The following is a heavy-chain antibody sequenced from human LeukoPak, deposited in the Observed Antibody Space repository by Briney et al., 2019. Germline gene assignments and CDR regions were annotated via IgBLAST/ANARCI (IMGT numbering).Heavy chain of an antibody. CDR3: AKDHPVSGSPT. CDR1: GFTFSSYA. D-gene: IGHD3-10*01. Sequence: GGSLRLSCAASGFTFSSYAMHWVRQAPGKGLEWVAVISYDGSNKYYADSVKGRFTISRDNSKNTLYLQMNSLRAEDTAVYYCAKDHPVSGSPTWGQGTLVTVSS. CDR2: ISYDGSNK. J-gene: IGHJ5*02. V-gene: IGHV3-30-3*01.